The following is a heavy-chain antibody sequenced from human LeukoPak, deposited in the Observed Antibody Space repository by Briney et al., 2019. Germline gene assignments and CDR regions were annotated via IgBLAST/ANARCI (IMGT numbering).Heavy chain of an antibody. CDR2: MNPNSGNT. CDR3: ARGRGGIAARKSRTLLP. D-gene: IGHD6-6*01. V-gene: IGHV1-8*01. CDR1: GYTFTSYD. J-gene: IGHJ4*02. Sequence: GASVKVSCKASGYTFTSYDINWVRQATGQGLEWMGWMNPNSGNTGYAQKFQGRVTMTRNTSISTAYMELSSLRSEDTAVYYCARGRGGIAARKSRTLLPWGQGTLVTVSS.